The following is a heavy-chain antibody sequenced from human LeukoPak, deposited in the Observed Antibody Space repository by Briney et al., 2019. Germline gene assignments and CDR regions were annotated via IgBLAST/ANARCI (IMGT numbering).Heavy chain of an antibody. CDR3: AKGINYYGSGSCPRLRYYYYGMDV. V-gene: IGHV3-53*05. J-gene: IGHJ6*02. CDR2: VYSGGLT. D-gene: IGHD3-10*01. Sequence: GSLRLSCAASEFTVRNNYMGWVRQAPGKGLKWVSVVYSGGLTYYADSVKGRFTISRDNSKNTLYLQMNSLRAEDTAVYYCAKGINYYGSGSCPRLRYYYYGMDVWGRGTTVTVSS. CDR1: EFTVRNNY.